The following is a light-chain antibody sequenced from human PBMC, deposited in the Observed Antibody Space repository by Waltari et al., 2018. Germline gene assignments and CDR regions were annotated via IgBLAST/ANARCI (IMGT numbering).Light chain of an antibody. CDR2: DAS. CDR3: QQYNRWPPIT. J-gene: IGKJ5*01. CDR1: QSVYSN. Sequence: EIVMTQSPATLSVSPGEGATRSCTASQSVYSNFAWYQQKPGQAPRLLIYDASTRATGIPARFTGSGSGTEFTLTISSLQSEDSAVYSCQQYNRWPPITFGQGTRLEIK. V-gene: IGKV3D-15*01.